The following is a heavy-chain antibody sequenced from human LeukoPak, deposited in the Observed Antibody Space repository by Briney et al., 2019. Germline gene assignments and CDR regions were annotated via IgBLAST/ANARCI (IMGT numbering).Heavy chain of an antibody. V-gene: IGHV4-4*02. D-gene: IGHD1-26*01. CDR3: ASRVATTPNWFDP. Sequence: SETLSLTCAVSGGSISSSNWWSWVRQPPGKGLEWIGEIYHSGSTNYNPSLKRRVTISVDKSKNQFSLKLSSVTAADTAVYYCASRVATTPNWFDPWGQGTLVTVSS. CDR2: IYHSGST. CDR1: GGSISSSNW. J-gene: IGHJ5*02.